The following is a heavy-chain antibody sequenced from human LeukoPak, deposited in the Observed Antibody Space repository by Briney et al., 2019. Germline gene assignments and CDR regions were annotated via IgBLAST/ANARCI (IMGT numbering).Heavy chain of an antibody. CDR3: ARGKQWPLNFDY. Sequence: PGGSLRLSCAASGFTVSSNYMSWVRQAPGKGLEWASVIYSGGSTYYADSVKGRFTISRDNSKNTLYLQMNSLRAEDTAVYYCARGKQWPLNFDYWGQGTLVTVSS. CDR2: IYSGGST. V-gene: IGHV3-53*01. CDR1: GFTVSSNY. D-gene: IGHD6-19*01. J-gene: IGHJ4*02.